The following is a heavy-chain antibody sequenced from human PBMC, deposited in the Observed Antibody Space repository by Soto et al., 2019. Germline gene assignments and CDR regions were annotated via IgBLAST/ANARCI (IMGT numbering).Heavy chain of an antibody. D-gene: IGHD3-3*01. CDR2: FDPEDGET. CDR1: GYTLTELS. J-gene: IGHJ6*02. V-gene: IGHV1-24*01. CDR3: ATRSPRGRFLDWLLYPPIRYYYYGMDV. Sequence: ASVKVSCKVSGYTLTELSMHWVRQAPGKGLEWMGGFDPEDGETIYAQKFQGRVTMTEDTSTDTAYMELSSLRSEDTAVYYCATRSPRGRFLDWLLYPPIRYYYYGMDVWGQGPTGTV.